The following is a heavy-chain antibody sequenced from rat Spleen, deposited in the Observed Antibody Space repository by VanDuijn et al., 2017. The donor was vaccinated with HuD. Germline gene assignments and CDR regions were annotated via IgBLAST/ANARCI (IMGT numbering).Heavy chain of an antibody. V-gene: IGHV5S23*01. CDR1: GFTFSSFP. CDR3: ARGGMLRPFFFDH. J-gene: IGHJ2*01. D-gene: IGHD1-6*01. CDR2: ISSSGGDT. Sequence: EVQLVESGGDLVQPGRSLKLSCAASGFTFSSFPMAWVRQAPTKGLEWVATISSSGGDTYYRDSVKGRFTISRDNAKSTLYLQMDNLRSEDAATYYCARGGMLRPFFFDHWGQGVMVTVSS.